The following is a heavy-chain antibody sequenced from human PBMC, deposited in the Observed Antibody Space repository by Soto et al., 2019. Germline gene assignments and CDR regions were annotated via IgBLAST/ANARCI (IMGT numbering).Heavy chain of an antibody. V-gene: IGHV3-30*04. J-gene: IGHJ4*02. CDR1: GFTFTTYA. D-gene: IGHD3-3*01. CDR2: ISNDGRGK. Sequence: QVQLVESGGGVVQPGRSLRLSCAASGFTFTTYALHWVRLAPGKGLEWVAFISNDGRGKYYADSVKGRFTISRDKSKNTLYLQMNSLRSDDTAVYYCARDHCFGGGTICYYFDFWAREPWSPSPQ. CDR3: ARDHCFGGGTICYYFDF.